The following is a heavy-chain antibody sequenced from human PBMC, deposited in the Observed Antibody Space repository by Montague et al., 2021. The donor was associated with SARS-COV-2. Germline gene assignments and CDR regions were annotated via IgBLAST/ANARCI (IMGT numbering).Heavy chain of an antibody. D-gene: IGHD3-10*01. CDR3: ARHVLGSLSFFHF. CDR1: GASINTYY. CDR2: IHFSGST. J-gene: IGHJ4*02. V-gene: IGHV4-59*08. Sequence: SETLSLTCTVSGASINTYYWAWIRQPPGKGLEWIGYIHFSGSTNYNPSLRSRVTISVDTFRNQFSLNLTSVTAADTAVYYCARHVLGSLSFFHFWGQGTLVTVSS.